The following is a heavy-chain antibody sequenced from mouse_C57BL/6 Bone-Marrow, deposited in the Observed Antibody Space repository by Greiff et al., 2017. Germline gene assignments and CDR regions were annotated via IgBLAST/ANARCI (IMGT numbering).Heavy chain of an antibody. J-gene: IGHJ2*01. CDR2: IDPETGGT. V-gene: IGHV1-15*01. D-gene: IGHD2-1*01. Sequence: QVQLQQSGAELVRPGASVTLSCKASGYTFTDYEMHWVKQTPVHGLEWIGAIDPETGGTAYNQKFKGKAILTADTSSSTAYMELRSLTSEDSAVYYCTRGGIYYGNYFDYWGQGTTLTVSS. CDR1: GYTFTDYE. CDR3: TRGGIYYGNYFDY.